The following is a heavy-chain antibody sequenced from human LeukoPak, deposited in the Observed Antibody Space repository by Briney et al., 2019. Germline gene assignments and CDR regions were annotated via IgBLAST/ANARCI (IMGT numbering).Heavy chain of an antibody. CDR2: IRSKAYGGTT. CDR1: GFTFGDYA. D-gene: IGHD2-21*01. CDR3: TRPKFRWLDA. Sequence: GGCLRLSCTASGFTFGDYAMSWVHQAAGKGLEWVGFIRSKAYGGTTEYAASVKGRFTISRDDSKSIAYLHMNRLKAEDTAVYYCTRPKFRWLDARGEGSQVTVSS. V-gene: IGHV3-49*04. J-gene: IGHJ5*02.